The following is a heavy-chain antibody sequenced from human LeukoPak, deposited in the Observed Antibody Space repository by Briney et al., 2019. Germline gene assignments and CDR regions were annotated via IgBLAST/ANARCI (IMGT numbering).Heavy chain of an antibody. CDR2: IGIDSGNT. J-gene: IGHJ4*02. V-gene: IGHV3-48*01. CDR3: TRDYKYAFDN. Sequence: GGSLRLSCAASGFTFSDYSMNWVRQAPGKGLEWISYIGIDSGNTNYADSVKGRFTISGDKAKNSLYLQMNSLRVEDTAVYYCTRDYKYAFDNWGQGTLVTVSS. D-gene: IGHD5-24*01. CDR1: GFTFSDYS.